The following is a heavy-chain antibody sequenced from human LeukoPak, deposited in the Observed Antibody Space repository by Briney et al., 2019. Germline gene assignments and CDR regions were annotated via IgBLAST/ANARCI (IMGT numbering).Heavy chain of an antibody. D-gene: IGHD2-21*01. CDR2: IDHSGST. CDR3: VRRKNLPSIQYYYGMDV. CDR1: NGSFSGHY. Sequence: SETLSLTCAIYNGSFSGHYWTWIRQPPGKGLEWIGEIDHSGSTNSNPSLESRVTISVDTSKNQFSLRLSSVTAADTAMYYCVRRKNLPSIQYYYGMDVWGKGTTVTVSS. J-gene: IGHJ6*04. V-gene: IGHV4-34*01.